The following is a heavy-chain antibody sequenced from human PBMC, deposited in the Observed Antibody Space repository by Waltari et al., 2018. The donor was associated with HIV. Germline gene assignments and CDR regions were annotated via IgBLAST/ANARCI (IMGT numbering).Heavy chain of an antibody. CDR3: ARPVDCTSATCTGPFDY. CDR2: IDHRGRT. Sequence: QVQLHQWGAGLLQPSETLSLTCAVYGESFSHYYWSWIRKPPGKGMEWIGAIDHRGRTNFNTSLKRRVTMSADKSKNQLSLKLSSVTAADTAVYFCARPVDCTSATCTGPFDYWGQGNLVTVST. CDR1: GESFSHYY. J-gene: IGHJ4*02. D-gene: IGHD2-21*01. V-gene: IGHV4-34*01.